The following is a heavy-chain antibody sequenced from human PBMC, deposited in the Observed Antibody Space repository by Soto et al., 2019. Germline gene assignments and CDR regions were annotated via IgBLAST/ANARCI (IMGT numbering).Heavy chain of an antibody. V-gene: IGHV1-69*02. CDR1: GGTFSSYT. J-gene: IGHJ4*02. CDR3: ARAPDYYGSGSYSQPFDY. D-gene: IGHD3-10*01. CDR2: IIPILGIA. Sequence: QVQLVQSGAEVKKPGSSVKVSCKASGGTFSSYTISWVRQAPGQGLEWMGRIIPILGIANYAQKFQGRVTITADKSTSTAYMELSSLRSEDTAVYYCARAPDYYGSGSYSQPFDYWGQGTLVTVSS.